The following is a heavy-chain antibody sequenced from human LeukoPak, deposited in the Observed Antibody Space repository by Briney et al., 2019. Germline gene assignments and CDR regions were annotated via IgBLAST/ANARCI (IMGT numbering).Heavy chain of an antibody. V-gene: IGHV4-4*07. CDR2: IYTSGAT. D-gene: IGHD1-1*01. CDR3: AREDWKWYFDV. Sequence: PTEILSLTCIVSGGSIGHYYWSWIRQSAGNRLEWIGRIYTSGATHYNPSLQSRVAMSVDPSKNQFSLDLTSLTAADTAIYYCAREDWKWYFDVWGRGTVVTVS. J-gene: IGHJ2*01. CDR1: GGSIGHYY.